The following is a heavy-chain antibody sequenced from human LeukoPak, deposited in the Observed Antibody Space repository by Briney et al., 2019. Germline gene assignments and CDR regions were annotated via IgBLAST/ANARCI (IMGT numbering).Heavy chain of an antibody. CDR2: INWNGSST. V-gene: IGHV3-20*04. D-gene: IGHD6-6*01. Sequence: GGSLRLSCAASGFTFDDYGMSWVRQAPGKGLELVSGINWNGSSTGYADSVKGRFTISRDNAKNSLYLQMNSLRAEDTALYYCARDDKEYSSSSDYWGQGTLVTVSS. CDR3: ARDDKEYSSSSDY. CDR1: GFTFDDYG. J-gene: IGHJ4*02.